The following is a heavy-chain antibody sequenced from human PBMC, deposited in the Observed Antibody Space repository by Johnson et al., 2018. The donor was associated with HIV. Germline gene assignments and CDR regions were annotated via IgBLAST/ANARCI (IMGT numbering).Heavy chain of an antibody. V-gene: IGHV3-30*04. CDR2: ISYDGSNT. Sequence: QMLLVESGGGVVQPGRSLRLSCAASGYTFSSYAMHWVRQAPGKGLEWVAVISYDGSNTYSADSVKGRFTISRDNSKNTLYLQMNSLRAEDTAVYYCASKAAGTRHAFDIWGQGTMVTVSS. J-gene: IGHJ3*02. D-gene: IGHD6-13*01. CDR1: GYTFSSYA. CDR3: ASKAAGTRHAFDI.